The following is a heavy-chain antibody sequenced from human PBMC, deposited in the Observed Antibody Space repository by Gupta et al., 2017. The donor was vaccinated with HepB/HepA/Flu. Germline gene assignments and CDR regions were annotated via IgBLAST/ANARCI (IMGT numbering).Heavy chain of an antibody. D-gene: IGHD3-9*01. J-gene: IGHJ4*02. V-gene: IGHV3-23*01. CDR1: GFTFSNYA. CDR2: ISASGGST. CDR3: AKVNGVLTGHSPDY. Sequence: EVQLLESGGGLVQPGGSLRLSCAASGFTFSNYAMTWVRQAPGKGPEWVSAISASGGSTYYPDAVKGRFTVSRENSKNTLYLQMNSMRAEDTAGDYCAKVNGVLTGHSPDYWGQGTLVTV.